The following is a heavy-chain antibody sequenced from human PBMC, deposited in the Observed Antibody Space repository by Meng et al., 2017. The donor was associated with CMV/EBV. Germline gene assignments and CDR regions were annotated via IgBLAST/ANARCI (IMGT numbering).Heavy chain of an antibody. CDR1: GSSIRSYF. D-gene: IGHD4-23*01. CDR2: LYTSGST. V-gene: IGHV4-4*07. Sequence: SGSSIRSYFWSWIRQPAGKGLEWIGRLYTSGSTIYNPSVKSRVTMSVDTSKNQFSLNLKSVTAADTAVYYCARDSGGTSGGSNWFDPWGQGTLVTVSS. CDR3: ARDSGGTSGGSNWFDP. J-gene: IGHJ5*02.